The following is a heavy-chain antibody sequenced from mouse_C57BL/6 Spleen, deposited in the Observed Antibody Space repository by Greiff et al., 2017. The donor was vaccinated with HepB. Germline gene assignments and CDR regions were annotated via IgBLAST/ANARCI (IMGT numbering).Heavy chain of an antibody. V-gene: IGHV1-76*01. J-gene: IGHJ4*01. CDR1: GYTFTDYY. CDR2: IYPGSGNT. Sequence: QVQLKQSGAELVRPGASVKLSCKASGYTFTDYYINWVKQRPGQGLEWIARIYPGSGNTYYNEKFKGKATLTAEKSSSTAYMQLSSLTSEDSAVYFCARSGDHYAMDYWGQGTSVTVSS. CDR3: ARSGDHYAMDY. D-gene: IGHD3-1*01.